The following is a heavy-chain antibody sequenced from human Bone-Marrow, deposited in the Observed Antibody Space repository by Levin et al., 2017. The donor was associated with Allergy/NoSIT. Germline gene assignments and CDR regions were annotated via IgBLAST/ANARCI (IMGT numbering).Heavy chain of an antibody. CDR1: GGSISSSSWS. D-gene: IGHD2-2*01. V-gene: IGHV4-39*01. Sequence: SQTLSLTCTVSGGSISSSSWSWGWIRQPPGKGLEWIGNIYSTGRANYNPSLKSRLTISVDTSKNQFSLNLSSVTAADTAVYYCAVVPTAWFYFQYRGQGTLVTVSS. CDR2: IYSTGRA. J-gene: IGHJ4*02. CDR3: AVVPTAWFYFQY.